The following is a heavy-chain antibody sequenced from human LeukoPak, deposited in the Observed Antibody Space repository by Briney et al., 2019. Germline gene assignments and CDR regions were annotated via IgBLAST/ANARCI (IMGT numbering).Heavy chain of an antibody. V-gene: IGHV3-49*04. CDR1: GFTFGDHA. D-gene: IGHD5-18*01. CDR3: ARGPIQLRIHNAMDV. CDR2: IRSKAYRGTT. Sequence: GGSLRLSCTGSGFTFGDHAMSWVRQAPGKGLEWVGFIRSKAYRGTTEYAASVKGRFTISRDDFASIAYLQMNSLTTEDTAVYYCARGPIQLRIHNAMDVWGQGTTVTVSS. J-gene: IGHJ6*02.